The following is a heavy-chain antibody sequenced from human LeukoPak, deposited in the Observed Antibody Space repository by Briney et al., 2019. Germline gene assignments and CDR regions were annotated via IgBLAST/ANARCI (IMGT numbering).Heavy chain of an antibody. J-gene: IGHJ4*02. CDR3: ATYETTVTTLPY. CDR1: GFTFSSYG. D-gene: IGHD4-11*01. V-gene: IGHV3-33*01. Sequence: GGSLRPSCAASGFTFSSYGMHWVRQAPGKGLEWVAVIWYDGSNKKYADSVKGRFAISRDNSKNTLYLQMNSLRVEDTAVYYCATYETTVTTLPYWGQGSLVTVSS. CDR2: IWYDGSNK.